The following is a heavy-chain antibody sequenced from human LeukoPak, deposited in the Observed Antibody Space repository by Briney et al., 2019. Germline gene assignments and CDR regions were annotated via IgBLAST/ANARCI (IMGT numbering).Heavy chain of an antibody. D-gene: IGHD3-22*01. CDR2: ISWNCGSI. CDR3: ARDRAADYYDSSGYLDY. CDR1: GFTFDDYA. Sequence: GGSLRLSCAASGFTFDDYAMHWVWQAPGKGLEWVSGISWNCGSIGYADSVKGRFTISRDNAKNSLYLQMNSLRAEDTAVYYCARDRAADYYDSSGYLDYWGQGTLVTVSS. V-gene: IGHV3-9*01. J-gene: IGHJ4*02.